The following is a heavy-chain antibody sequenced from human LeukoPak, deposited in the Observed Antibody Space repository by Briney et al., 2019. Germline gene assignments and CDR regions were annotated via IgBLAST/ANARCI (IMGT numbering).Heavy chain of an antibody. CDR3: ARGPANWGSYGY. V-gene: IGHV1-69*13. CDR1: GGIFSIYA. Sequence: GASVNVSCKASGGIFSIYAINWVRQAPGQGLEWMGGIIPIVVTANYAQKFQGRVTITADESTSTAYMELSSLRSEDTAVYYCARGPANWGSYGYWGQGTLVTVSS. D-gene: IGHD7-27*01. CDR2: IIPIVVTA. J-gene: IGHJ4*02.